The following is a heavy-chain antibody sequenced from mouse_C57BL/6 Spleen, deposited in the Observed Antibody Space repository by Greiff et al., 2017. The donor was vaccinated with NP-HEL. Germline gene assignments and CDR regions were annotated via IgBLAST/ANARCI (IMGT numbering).Heavy chain of an antibody. CDR3: ATFITTVVAHWYFDV. J-gene: IGHJ1*03. Sequence: QVQLQQPGAELVKPGASVKLSCKASGYTFTSYWMHWVKQRPGQGLEWIGMIHPNSGSTNYNEKFKSKATLTVDKSSSTAYMQLSSLTSEDSAVYYCATFITTVVAHWYFDVWGTGTTVTVSS. CDR1: GYTFTSYW. CDR2: IHPNSGST. D-gene: IGHD1-1*01. V-gene: IGHV1-64*01.